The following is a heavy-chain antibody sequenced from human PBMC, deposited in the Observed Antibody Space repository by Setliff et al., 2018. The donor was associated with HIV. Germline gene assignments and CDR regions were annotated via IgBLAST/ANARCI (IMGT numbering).Heavy chain of an antibody. CDR1: GGSISSSSYY. CDR2: IYTSGST. V-gene: IGHV4-61*05. D-gene: IGHD4-4*01. J-gene: IGHJ5*02. Sequence: PSETLSLTCTVSGGSISSSSYYWSWIRQPPGKGLEWIGYIYTSGSTNYNPSLKSRVTISVDTSKNQFSLKLSSVTAADTAVYYCARFSNTLNWFDPWGQGTLVTVSS. CDR3: ARFSNTLNWFDP.